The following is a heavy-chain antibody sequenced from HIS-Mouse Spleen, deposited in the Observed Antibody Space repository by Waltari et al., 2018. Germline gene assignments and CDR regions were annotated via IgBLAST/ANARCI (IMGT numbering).Heavy chain of an antibody. CDR3: ARTGNFDY. J-gene: IGHJ4*02. D-gene: IGHD1-1*01. V-gene: IGHV4-34*01. CDR1: GGSFSGYY. Sequence: QVQLQQWGAGLLKPSETLSLTCAVYGGSFSGYYWSWIRQPPGKGREWIGEINQSGSTNYHPSLKSRVTISVDTSKNQFSLKLSSVTAADTAVYYCARTGNFDYWGQGTLVTVSS. CDR2: INQSGST.